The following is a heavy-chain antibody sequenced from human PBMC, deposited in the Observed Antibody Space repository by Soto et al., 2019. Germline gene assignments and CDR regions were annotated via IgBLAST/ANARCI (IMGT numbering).Heavy chain of an antibody. CDR3: VRDGCTGWHFDS. CDR2: TRQDGGQS. J-gene: IGHJ4*02. V-gene: IGHV3-7*01. D-gene: IGHD6-19*01. Sequence: EVQLVESGGGLVQPGGSLRLSCEASGFTLSSYWMSWIRQAPGKGLEWVANTRQDGGQSYLVDSVQGRFTISRDNAKNSVYLQMNSLRAEDTAVYYCVRDGCTGWHFDSWGQGTLFTVSS. CDR1: GFTLSSYW.